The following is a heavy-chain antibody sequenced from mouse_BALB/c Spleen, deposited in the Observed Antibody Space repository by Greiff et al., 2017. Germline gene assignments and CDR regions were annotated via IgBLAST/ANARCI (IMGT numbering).Heavy chain of an antibody. J-gene: IGHJ4*01. CDR3: TRSDYGEAMDY. CDR2: INPSNGGT. Sequence: VQLQESGADLVKPGASVKLSCKASGYTFTSYYMYWVKQRPGQGLEWIGEINPSNGGTNFNEKFKSKATLTVDKSSSTAYMQLSSLTSEDSAVYYCTRSDYGEAMDYWGQGTSVTVSS. V-gene: IGHV1S81*02. D-gene: IGHD1-1*02. CDR1: GYTFTSYY.